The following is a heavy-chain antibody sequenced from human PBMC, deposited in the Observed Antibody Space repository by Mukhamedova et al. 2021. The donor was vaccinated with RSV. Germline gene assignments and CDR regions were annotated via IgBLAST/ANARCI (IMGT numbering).Heavy chain of an antibody. J-gene: IGHJ4*02. V-gene: IGHV5-51*01. CDR2: IYPSDSDT. D-gene: IGHD2-2*01. CDR3: ARHDFCTNCPGSY. Sequence: GIIYPSDSDTTYSPSFQGQVTISADKSINTAYLQWSSLKVSDTAMYYCARHDFCTNCPGSYWGQGTLITVSS.